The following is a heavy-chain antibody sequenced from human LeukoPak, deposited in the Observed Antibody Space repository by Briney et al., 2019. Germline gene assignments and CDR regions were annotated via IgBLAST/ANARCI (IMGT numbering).Heavy chain of an antibody. CDR1: AGSISSYY. Sequence: SETLSLTCTVSAGSISSYYWNWIRQVPGKGLEWIGYIFYGANTYYNPSLKDRVPMSMDTSKSQVSLKLTSVTAADTAVYYCASGTIFGVIAPYCFHSWGQGTLVTVSP. D-gene: IGHD3-3*01. V-gene: IGHV4-59*01. CDR2: IFYGANT. J-gene: IGHJ4*02. CDR3: ASGTIFGVIAPYCFHS.